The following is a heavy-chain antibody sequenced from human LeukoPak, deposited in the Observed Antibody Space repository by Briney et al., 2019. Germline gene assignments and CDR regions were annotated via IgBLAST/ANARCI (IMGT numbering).Heavy chain of an antibody. D-gene: IGHD6-19*01. CDR1: GFTFSSYW. CDR2: IKQEGGEK. CDR3: ARSSKAESTRYSSGWYSGPPYYYGMDV. Sequence: GGSLRLSCAASGFTFSSYWMSWVRQAPGKGPEWVANIKQEGGEKYYVDSVKGRFTISRDKAKNSLYLQMNSLRAEDMAVYYCARSSKAESTRYSSGWYSGPPYYYGMDVWGQGTTVTVSS. V-gene: IGHV3-7*05. J-gene: IGHJ6*02.